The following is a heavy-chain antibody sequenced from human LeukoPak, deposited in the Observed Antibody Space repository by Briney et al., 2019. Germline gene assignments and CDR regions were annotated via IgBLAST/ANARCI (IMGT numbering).Heavy chain of an antibody. D-gene: IGHD3-10*01. CDR3: ARGRLYGSGSYYNGNYFDY. Sequence: PSETLSLTCAVYGGSFSGYYWSWIRQPPGKGLEWIGEINHSGSTNYNPSPKSRVTISVDASKNQFSLKLSSVTAADAAVYYCARGRLYGSGSYYNGNYFDYWGQGTLVTVSS. CDR2: INHSGST. V-gene: IGHV4-34*01. J-gene: IGHJ4*02. CDR1: GGSFSGYY.